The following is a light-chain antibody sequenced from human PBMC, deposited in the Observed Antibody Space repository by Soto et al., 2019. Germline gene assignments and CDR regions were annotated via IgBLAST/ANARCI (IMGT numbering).Light chain of an antibody. V-gene: IGKV1-33*01. CDR1: QDISNY. J-gene: IGKJ1*01. Sequence: DNQMTQSPSSMSASVGDRVTITCQASQDISNYLNWYQQKPGKAPKLLIYDASDLETGVPSRLSGSGSGTDFTFPISSLQPEDIETYYCQQYDNPPVEFGQGTKVEIK. CDR3: QQYDNPPVE. CDR2: DAS.